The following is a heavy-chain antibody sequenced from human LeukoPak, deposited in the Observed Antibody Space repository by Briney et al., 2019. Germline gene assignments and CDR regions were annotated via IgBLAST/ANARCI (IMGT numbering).Heavy chain of an antibody. D-gene: IGHD2-2*01. CDR1: GFTFSSHW. J-gene: IGHJ5*02. CDR3: ATSSNAPGNH. Sequence: GGSLRLSCAASGFTFSSHWMTWIRQAPGKGLEWVASIKKDVDEKYYVDSVKGRFTISRDNAKNSLNLQMNSLRAEDTAVYYCATSSNAPGNHWGQGTLVTVSS. CDR2: IKKDVDEK. V-gene: IGHV3-7*01.